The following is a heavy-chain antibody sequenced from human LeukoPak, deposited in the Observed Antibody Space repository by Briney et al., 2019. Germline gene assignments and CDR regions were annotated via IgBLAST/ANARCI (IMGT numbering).Heavy chain of an antibody. Sequence: PSETLSLTYAVSGYSISNGHVWAWIRQPPGKGLEWIGTIHHSGNTYYNPSLQSRVSVSVDTSRNQFSLRLSSVTAADTATYYCARIDWTPDSWGQGTLVTVSS. CDR2: IHHSGNT. V-gene: IGHV4-38-2*01. CDR3: ARIDWTPDS. CDR1: GYSISNGHV. J-gene: IGHJ4*02. D-gene: IGHD1-1*01.